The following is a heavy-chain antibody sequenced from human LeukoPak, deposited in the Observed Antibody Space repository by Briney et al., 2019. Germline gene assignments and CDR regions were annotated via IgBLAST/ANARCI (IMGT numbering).Heavy chain of an antibody. Sequence: PGGSLRLSCAASGFTFSSSEMNWVRQARGKGLEWVSYISSLGTKIYYADSVKGRFTMSRDNAKNSLYLQMNSLRAEDTAIYYCARERVTTGGDACDIWGHGTMVTVSS. CDR2: ISSLGTKI. V-gene: IGHV3-48*03. CDR3: ARERVTTGGDACDI. D-gene: IGHD4-11*01. J-gene: IGHJ3*02. CDR1: GFTFSSSE.